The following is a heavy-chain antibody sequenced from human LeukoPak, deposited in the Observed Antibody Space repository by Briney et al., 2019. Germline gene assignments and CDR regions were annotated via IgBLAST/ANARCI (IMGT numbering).Heavy chain of an antibody. CDR3: ARGTGGRGFDY. CDR1: AGSITMYY. J-gene: IGHJ4*02. CDR2: INHSGST. D-gene: IGHD1-1*01. Sequence: SSETLSLTCTVSAGSITMYYWTWLRQPPGKGLEWIGEINHSGSTNYNPSLKSRVTISVDTSKNQFSLKLSSVTAADTAVYYCARGTGGRGFDYWGQGTLVTVSS. V-gene: IGHV4-34*01.